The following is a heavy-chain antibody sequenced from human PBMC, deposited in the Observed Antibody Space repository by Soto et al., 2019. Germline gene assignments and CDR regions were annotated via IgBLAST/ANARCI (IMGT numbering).Heavy chain of an antibody. V-gene: IGHV3-66*01. CDR2: IYSDGTT. J-gene: IGHJ4*02. CDR1: GFTLSYSF. CDR3: ARVPDY. Sequence: GGSLRLSCAASGFTLSYSFMSWVRQAPGKGLEWVPLIYSDGTTYYADSVKGRFTISRDNSKNTLYLQMNSSVTAADTAVYYCARVPDYWGQGTLVTVSS.